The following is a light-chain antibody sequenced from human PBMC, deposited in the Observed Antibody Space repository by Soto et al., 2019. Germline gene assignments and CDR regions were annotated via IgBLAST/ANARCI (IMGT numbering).Light chain of an antibody. CDR2: EVS. J-gene: IGLJ3*02. V-gene: IGLV2-8*01. CDR3: SSYAGSNFWV. Sequence: QSALNQPPSASGSPGQSVTISCTGTSSDVGGYDYVSWYQQHPGKAPKLMIYEVSKRPSGVPDRFSGSKSGNTASLTVSGLQAEDEADYYCSSYAGSNFWVFGGGTKLTVL. CDR1: SSDVGGYDY.